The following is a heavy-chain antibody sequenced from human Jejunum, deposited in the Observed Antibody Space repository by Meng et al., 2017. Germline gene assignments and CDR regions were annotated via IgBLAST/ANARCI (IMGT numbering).Heavy chain of an antibody. CDR3: ARGNEYSNYGADF. CDR2: INDSGST. J-gene: IGHJ4*02. CDR1: GGSISDYY. Sequence: QVKLQQRGAGLFKPSETLSLTCAVYGGSISDYYWTWIRQPPGKGLEWIGEINDSGSTNYNPSLKSRVTISVDMSKSQFYLRVSSVTAADTAVYYCARGNEYSNYGADFWGQGTLVTVSS. V-gene: IGHV4-34*01. D-gene: IGHD4-11*01.